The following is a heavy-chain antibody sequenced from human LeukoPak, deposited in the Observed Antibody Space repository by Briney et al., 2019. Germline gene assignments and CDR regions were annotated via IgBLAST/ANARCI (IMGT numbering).Heavy chain of an antibody. D-gene: IGHD3-10*01. V-gene: IGHV3-48*03. Sequence: GGSLRLSCAASGFTFSSYEMNWVRQAPGKGLEWVSYISSSGTTIYSADSVKGRFTISRDNAKNTLYLQMNSLRAEDTAAYYCVRGNFNGGIDYWGQGTLVTVSS. J-gene: IGHJ4*02. CDR2: ISSSGTTI. CDR1: GFTFSSYE. CDR3: VRGNFNGGIDY.